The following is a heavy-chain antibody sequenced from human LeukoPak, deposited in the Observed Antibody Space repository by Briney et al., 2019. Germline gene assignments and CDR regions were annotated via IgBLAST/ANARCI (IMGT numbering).Heavy chain of an antibody. CDR1: GFTFSSYA. D-gene: IGHD3-3*01. Sequence: PGGSLRLSCAASGFTFSSYAMSWVRQAPGKGLEWVSAISGSGGSTYYADSVKGRFTISRDNSKNTLYLQMNSLRAEDTAVYYCAKDADYDFWSGYLVDYWGQGTLVTVSS. CDR2: ISGSGGST. V-gene: IGHV3-23*01. CDR3: AKDADYDFWSGYLVDY. J-gene: IGHJ4*02.